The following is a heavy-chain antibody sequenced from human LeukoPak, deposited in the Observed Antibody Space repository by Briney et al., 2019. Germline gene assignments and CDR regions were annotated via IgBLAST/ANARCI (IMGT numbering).Heavy chain of an antibody. CDR1: GGSISSGGYY. D-gene: IGHD2-2*02. Sequence: SQTLSLTCTVSGGSISSGGYYWSWIRQHPGKGLEWIGYIYYSGSTYYNPSLKSRVTISVDTSKNQFSLKLSSVTAAGTAVYYCARDAIASDAFDIWGQGTMVTVSS. J-gene: IGHJ3*02. CDR3: ARDAIASDAFDI. V-gene: IGHV4-31*03. CDR2: IYYSGST.